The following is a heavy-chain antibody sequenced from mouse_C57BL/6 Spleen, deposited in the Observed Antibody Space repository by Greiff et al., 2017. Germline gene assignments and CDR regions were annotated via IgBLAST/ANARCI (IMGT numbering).Heavy chain of an antibody. V-gene: IGHV1-54*01. D-gene: IGHD2-3*01. CDR3: AREGGYDGYPLDY. J-gene: IGHJ2*01. CDR2: INPGSGGT. CDR1: GYAFTNYL. Sequence: VKLMESGAELVRPGTSVKVSCKASGYAFTNYLIEWVKQRPGQGLEWIGVINPGSGGTNYNEKFKGKATLTADKSSSTAYMQLSSLTSEDSAVYFCAREGGYDGYPLDYWGQGTTLTVAS.